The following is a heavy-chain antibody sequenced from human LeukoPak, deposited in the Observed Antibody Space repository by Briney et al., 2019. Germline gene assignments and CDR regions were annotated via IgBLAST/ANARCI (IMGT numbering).Heavy chain of an antibody. V-gene: IGHV3-23*01. CDR1: GFTFSSYG. CDR2: ISGSGGST. Sequence: GGSLRLSCAASGFTFSSYGISWVRQAPGKGLEWVSAISGSGGSTYHADSVKGRFTISRDNSKNTLFLQMNSLRAEDTAVYYCARGLTRIYYYHGMDVWGQGTTVTVSS. J-gene: IGHJ6*02. CDR3: ARGLTRIYYYHGMDV. D-gene: IGHD2-15*01.